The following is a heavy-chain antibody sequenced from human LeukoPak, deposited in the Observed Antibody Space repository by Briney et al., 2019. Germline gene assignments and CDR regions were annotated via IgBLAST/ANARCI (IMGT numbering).Heavy chain of an antibody. D-gene: IGHD3-22*01. CDR1: GYTFTSYG. J-gene: IGHJ5*02. CDR2: MNPNSGNT. V-gene: IGHV1-8*02. Sequence: ASVKVSCKASGYTFTSYGISWVRQAPGQGLEWMGWMNPNSGNTGYAQKFQGRVTMTRDTSISTAYLELSNLRSEDTAVYYCARDFFNNYDRGTWGQGTLVTVSS. CDR3: ARDFFNNYDRGT.